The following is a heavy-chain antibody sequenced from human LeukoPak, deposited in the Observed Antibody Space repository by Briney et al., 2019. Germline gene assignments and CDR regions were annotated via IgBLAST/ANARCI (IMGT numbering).Heavy chain of an antibody. CDR2: ISRRADYT. CDR3: ANDYRSGSFHDF. CDR1: GFAFSSYA. J-gene: IGHJ4*02. V-gene: IGHV3-23*01. D-gene: IGHD3-10*01. Sequence: GGTLRLSCAASGFAFSSYAMSWVRQPPGKGLEWVSVISRRADYTYYADSVKGRFTISRDNSKNTLYLQMNTLRAEDTAVYYCANDYRSGSFHDFWGQGTLVTVSS.